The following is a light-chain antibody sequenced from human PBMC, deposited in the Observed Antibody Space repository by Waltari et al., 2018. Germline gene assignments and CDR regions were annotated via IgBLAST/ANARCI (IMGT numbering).Light chain of an antibody. CDR3: CSYAGSYSVV. Sequence: QSALTQPRSVSGSPGQSVTISCTGTSSDVGGYDYVSWYQQNPGKGPQIMIYDVNKRPSGVPDRFSGSKSGNTASLTISGLQAEDEADYYCCSYAGSYSVVFGGGTKLTVL. CDR2: DVN. V-gene: IGLV2-11*01. J-gene: IGLJ2*01. CDR1: SSDVGGYDY.